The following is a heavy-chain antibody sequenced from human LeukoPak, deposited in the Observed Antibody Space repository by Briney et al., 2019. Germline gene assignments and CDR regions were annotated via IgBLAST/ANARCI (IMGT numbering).Heavy chain of an antibody. CDR2: IVGRGGIT. V-gene: IGHV3-23*01. CDR1: GITFSSYA. Sequence: GGSLRLSCAASGITFSSYAMSWVRQAPGKGLEWVSTIVGRGGITYYADSVKGRFTISRDNSKNTLYLQLNSLRAEDTAVYYCARGHTAVTRHFDFWGQGTLVTVSS. D-gene: IGHD4-17*01. J-gene: IGHJ4*02. CDR3: ARGHTAVTRHFDF.